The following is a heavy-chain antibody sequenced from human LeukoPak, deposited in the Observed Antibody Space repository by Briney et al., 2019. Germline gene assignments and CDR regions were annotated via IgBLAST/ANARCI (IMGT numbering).Heavy chain of an antibody. CDR3: ARARYGSGSYYFDY. CDR1: GFTFSSYA. J-gene: IGHJ4*02. CDR2: ISYDGSNK. Sequence: GSLRLSCAASGFTFSSYAMHWVRQAPGKGLEWVAVISYDGSNKYYADSVKGRFTISRDNSKNTLYLQMNSLRAEDTAVYYCARARYGSGSYYFDYWGQGTLVTVSS. V-gene: IGHV3-30-3*01. D-gene: IGHD3-10*01.